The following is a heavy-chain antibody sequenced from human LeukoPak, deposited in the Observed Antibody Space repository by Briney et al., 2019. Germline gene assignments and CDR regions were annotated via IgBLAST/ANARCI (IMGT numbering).Heavy chain of an antibody. CDR2: IYYSGST. J-gene: IGHJ4*02. CDR1: GYSISSGYY. D-gene: IGHD6-19*01. Sequence: SETLSLTCSVSGYSISSGYYWSWIRQPPGKGLEWIGYIYYSGSTNYNPSLKSRVTISVDTSKNQFSLKLSSVTAADTAVYYCARDSGYSSGWYIDYWGQGTLVTVSS. V-gene: IGHV4-59*01. CDR3: ARDSGYSSGWYIDY.